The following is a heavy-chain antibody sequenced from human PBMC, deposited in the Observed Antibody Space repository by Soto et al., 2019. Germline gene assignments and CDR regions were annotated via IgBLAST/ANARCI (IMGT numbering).Heavy chain of an antibody. D-gene: IGHD2-2*01. CDR1: GSTFTNYW. CDR2: INSDGSSK. CDR3: ARPQYLPDDVFDV. V-gene: IGHV3-74*01. J-gene: IGHJ3*01. Sequence: GGYLILSCAASGSTFTNYWLQWVRPAPGKGLVWVSGINSDGSSKSHADSVKGRFTISRGNAKNTLYLQMSSLRAEDTAVYYCARPQYLPDDVFDVWGRGTVVTVSS.